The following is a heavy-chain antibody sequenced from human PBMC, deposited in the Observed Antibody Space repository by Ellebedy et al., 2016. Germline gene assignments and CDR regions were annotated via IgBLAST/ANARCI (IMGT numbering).Heavy chain of an antibody. Sequence: GESLKISXKGFGYSFHTHWIGWVRQMPGKGLEWVGIIYPRDSDTSYSPSFKGQVTISADKPTNTAYLQWSGLRASDTAIYYCARHVVMDVVSGTPRDFYYYALDVWGQGTTVTVSS. J-gene: IGHJ6*02. CDR3: ARHVVMDVVSGTPRDFYYYALDV. D-gene: IGHD1-7*01. CDR2: IYPRDSDT. CDR1: GYSFHTHW. V-gene: IGHV5-51*01.